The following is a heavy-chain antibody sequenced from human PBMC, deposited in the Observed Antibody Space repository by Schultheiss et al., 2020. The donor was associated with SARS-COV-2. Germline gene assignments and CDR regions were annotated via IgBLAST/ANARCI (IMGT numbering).Heavy chain of an antibody. Sequence: GSLRLSCAVYGGSFSGYYWGWIRQPPGKGLEWIGSIYHSGSTYYNPSLKSRVTISVDTSKNQFSLKLSSVTAADTAVYYCARDYIVATIGYYYGMDVWGQGTTVTVSS. CDR1: GGSFSGYY. CDR3: ARDYIVATIGYYYGMDV. CDR2: IYHSGST. D-gene: IGHD5-12*01. V-gene: IGHV4-38-2*02. J-gene: IGHJ6*02.